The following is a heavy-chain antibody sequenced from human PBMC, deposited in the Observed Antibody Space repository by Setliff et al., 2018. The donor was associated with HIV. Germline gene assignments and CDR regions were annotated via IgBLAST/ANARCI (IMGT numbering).Heavy chain of an antibody. D-gene: IGHD1-26*01. Sequence: LSLTCTVSGGSVSSSDYYWGWTRQPPGKGLEWIGSIYYSGSTYFTPSLKSRVTLSVDTSRNHFSLKLSSVTAADTAVYYCARHGLAGATVDYWGQGTLVTVSS. V-gene: IGHV4-39*01. J-gene: IGHJ4*02. CDR1: GGSVSSSDYY. CDR2: IYYSGST. CDR3: ARHGLAGATVDY.